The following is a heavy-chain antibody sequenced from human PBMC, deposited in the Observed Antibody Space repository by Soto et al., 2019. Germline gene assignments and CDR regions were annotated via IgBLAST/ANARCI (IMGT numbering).Heavy chain of an antibody. D-gene: IGHD2-15*01. Sequence: SETLSLTCAVYGGSFSGYYWSWIRQPPGKGLEWIGEINHSGSTNYNPSLKSRVTISVDTSKNQFSLKLSSVTAADTAVYYCARGRAYCSGGSCYSVYFDYWGQGTLVTVSS. CDR2: INHSGST. V-gene: IGHV4-34*01. J-gene: IGHJ4*02. CDR1: GGSFSGYY. CDR3: ARGRAYCSGGSCYSVYFDY.